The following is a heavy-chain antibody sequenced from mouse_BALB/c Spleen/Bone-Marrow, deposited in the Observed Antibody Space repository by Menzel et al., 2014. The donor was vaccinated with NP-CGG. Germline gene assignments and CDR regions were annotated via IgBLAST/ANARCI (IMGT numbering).Heavy chain of an antibody. CDR2: ISNLAYSI. Sequence: EVNVVESGGGLVQPGGSRKLSCAVSGFTFSDYGMAWVRQAPGKGPEWVAFISNLAYSIXYADTVTGRFTISRENAKNTLYLEMSSLRSEDTAMYYCARDQVYYYGSSYGYFDVWGAGTTVTVSS. D-gene: IGHD1-1*01. J-gene: IGHJ1*01. V-gene: IGHV5-15*02. CDR3: ARDQVYYYGSSYGYFDV. CDR1: GFTFSDYG.